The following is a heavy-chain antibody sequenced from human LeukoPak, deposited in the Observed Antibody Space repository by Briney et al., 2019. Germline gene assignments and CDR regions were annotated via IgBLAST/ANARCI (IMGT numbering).Heavy chain of an antibody. J-gene: IGHJ4*02. Sequence: HSGGSLRLSCAASGFTFSSYAMSWVRQAPGKGLEWVSAISGSGGSTYYADSVKGRFTISRDNSKNTLYLQMNSLRAEDTAVYYCAKLWFGEFGVDYWGQGTLVTVSS. CDR1: GFTFSSYA. CDR2: ISGSGGST. CDR3: AKLWFGEFGVDY. D-gene: IGHD3-10*01. V-gene: IGHV3-23*01.